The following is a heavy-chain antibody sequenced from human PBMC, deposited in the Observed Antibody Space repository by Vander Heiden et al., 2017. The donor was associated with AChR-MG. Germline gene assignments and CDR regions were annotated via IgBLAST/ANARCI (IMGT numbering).Heavy chain of an antibody. CDR3: ARDTTHYYDSSGYFLDY. V-gene: IGHV6-1*01. J-gene: IGHJ4*02. CDR2: TYYRSKWYN. Sequence: QVQLQQSGPGLVKPSQTLSLTCAISGDSVSSNSAAWNWIRQSPSRGLEWLGRTYYRSKWYNDYAVSVKSRITSNPDTSKNQFSLQLNSVTPEVTAVYYCARDTTHYYDSSGYFLDYWGQGTLVTVSS. D-gene: IGHD3-22*01. CDR1: GDSVSSNSAA.